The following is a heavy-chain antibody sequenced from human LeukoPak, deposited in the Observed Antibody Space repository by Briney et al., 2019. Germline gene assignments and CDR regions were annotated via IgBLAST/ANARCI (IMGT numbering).Heavy chain of an antibody. V-gene: IGHV4-34*01. CDR2: INHSGST. D-gene: IGHD6-19*01. CDR1: GGSFSGYY. CDR3: ARSSSGWSRYDY. Sequence: SETLSLTCAVYGGSFSGYYWSWIRQPPGKGLEWIGEINHSGSTYYNPSLKSRLTISVDTSKNQFSLRLSSVTAADTAVYWCARSSSGWSRYDYWGQGTLVSVSS. J-gene: IGHJ4*02.